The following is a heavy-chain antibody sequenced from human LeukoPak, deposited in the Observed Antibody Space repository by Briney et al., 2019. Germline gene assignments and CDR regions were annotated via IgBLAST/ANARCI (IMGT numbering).Heavy chain of an antibody. J-gene: IGHJ6*04. CDR1: GFTFSSYG. Sequence: QPGGSLRLSCAASGFTFSSYGMHWVRQAPGKGLEWVAVISYDGSNKYYADSVKGRFTISRDNSKNTLYLQMNSLRAEDTAVYYCASAERGYFVMDVWGKGTTVTVSS. D-gene: IGHD3-9*01. V-gene: IGHV3-30*03. CDR3: ASAERGYFVMDV. CDR2: ISYDGSNK.